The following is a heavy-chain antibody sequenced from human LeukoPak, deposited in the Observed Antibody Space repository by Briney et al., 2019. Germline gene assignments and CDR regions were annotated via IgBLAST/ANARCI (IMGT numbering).Heavy chain of an antibody. D-gene: IGHD3-10*01. CDR2: IRSKAYGGTT. CDR1: GFTFGDYA. CDR3: TYLWFGEFYFDY. V-gene: IGHV3-49*03. Sequence: GGSLRLSCTASGFTFGDYAMSWFRQAPGKGLEWVGFIRSKAYGGTTEYAASVKGRFTISRDDSKSIAYLQMNSLKTEDTAVYYCTYLWFGEFYFDYWGQGTLVTVSS. J-gene: IGHJ4*02.